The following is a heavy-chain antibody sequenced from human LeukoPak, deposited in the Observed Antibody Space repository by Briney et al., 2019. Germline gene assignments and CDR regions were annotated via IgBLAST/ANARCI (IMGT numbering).Heavy chain of an antibody. Sequence: GGSLRLSCATSGFIFSNYAVNWVRQAPGKGLEWVSIISGSGDTTYYADSVKGRFTISRDNSKNTLYLQMNSLRAEDTAVYYCARRAGAYSHPYDYWGQGTLVTVSS. CDR2: ISGSGDTT. CDR1: GFIFSNYA. V-gene: IGHV3-23*01. J-gene: IGHJ4*02. CDR3: ARRAGAYSHPYDY. D-gene: IGHD4/OR15-4a*01.